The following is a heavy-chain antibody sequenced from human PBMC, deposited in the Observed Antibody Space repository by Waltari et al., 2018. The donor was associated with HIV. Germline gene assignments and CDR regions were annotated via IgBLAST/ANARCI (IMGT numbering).Heavy chain of an antibody. D-gene: IGHD2-2*01. Sequence: QVQLVQSGAEVKKPGSSVKAFCKASGGTFSSYAISWVRQAPGQGLEWMGGIIPSSGTANYAQKFQGRVTITAYESTSTAYMELSSLRSEDTAVYYCARPAPSHGSWVGYYGMDVWGQGTTVTVSS. V-gene: IGHV1-69*01. CDR3: ARPAPSHGSWVGYYGMDV. J-gene: IGHJ6*02. CDR1: GGTFSSYA. CDR2: IIPSSGTA.